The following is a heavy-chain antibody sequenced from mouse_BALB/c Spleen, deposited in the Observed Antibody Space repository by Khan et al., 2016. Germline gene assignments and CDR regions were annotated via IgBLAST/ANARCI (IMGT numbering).Heavy chain of an antibody. CDR3: ARYYGYAMDY. V-gene: IGHV1S56*01. D-gene: IGHD1-1*02. CDR2: IYPGNVNT. J-gene: IGHJ4*01. Sequence: QVRLQQSGPELVKPGASVRISRKASGYTFTSYYIHWVKQRPGQRLEWIGWIYPGNVNTKYNEKFKGKATLTADKSSSTAYMQLSSLTSEDSAVYFGARYYGYAMDYWGQGTSVTVSS. CDR1: GYTFTSYY.